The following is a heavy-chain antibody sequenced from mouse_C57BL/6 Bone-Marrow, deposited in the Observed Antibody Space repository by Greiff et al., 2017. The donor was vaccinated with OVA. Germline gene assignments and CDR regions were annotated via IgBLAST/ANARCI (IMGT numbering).Heavy chain of an antibody. V-gene: IGHV5-4*01. CDR3: ARDRCFDY. J-gene: IGHJ2*01. CDR1: GFTFSSYA. Sequence: EVKLQESGGGLVKPGGSLKLSCAASGFTFSSYAMSWVRQTPEKRLAWVATISAGGSYTYYADNVKGRVTISRDNAKNNLYLQMSHLKSEDTAMYYCARDRCFDYWGQGTTLTVSS. CDR2: ISAGGSYT.